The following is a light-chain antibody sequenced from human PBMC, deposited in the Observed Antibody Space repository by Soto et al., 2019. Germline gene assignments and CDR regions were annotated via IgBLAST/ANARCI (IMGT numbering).Light chain of an antibody. V-gene: IGLV1-47*01. CDR1: SSNIGSNY. Sequence: QSVLTQPPSASGTPGPRVTISCSGSSSNIGSNYVSWYQQLPGTAPKLLIYRNNQRHSGVPDRFSGSKSGTSASLAISGLRSEDEADYYCAAWDDSLSGVVFGGGTKLTVL. J-gene: IGLJ2*01. CDR3: AAWDDSLSGVV. CDR2: RNN.